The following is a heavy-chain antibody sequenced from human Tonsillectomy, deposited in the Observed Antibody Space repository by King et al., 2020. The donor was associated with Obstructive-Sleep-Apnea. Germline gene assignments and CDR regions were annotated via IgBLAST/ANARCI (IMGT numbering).Heavy chain of an antibody. V-gene: IGHV1-69*01. CDR3: ATRFFGDYGCPHAFDV. J-gene: IGHJ3*01. CDR2: IIPIFGTV. D-gene: IGHD3-10*01. Sequence: QLVQSGAEVKKPGSSVKVSCMASGGTFSSYAMSWVRQAPGQGLEWMGGIIPIFGTVNYAQEFQGRVTITADASTGTAYMDLSGLRSEDTAVYYCATRFFGDYGCPHAFDVWGQGTLVTVSS. CDR1: GGTFSSYA.